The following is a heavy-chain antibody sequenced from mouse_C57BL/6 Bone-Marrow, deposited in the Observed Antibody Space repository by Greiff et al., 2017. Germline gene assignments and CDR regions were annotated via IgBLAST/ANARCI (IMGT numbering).Heavy chain of an antibody. D-gene: IGHD1-1*01. CDR2: IAPSDSYT. CDR3: ARSLYGPWFAY. V-gene: IGHV1-69*01. J-gene: IGHJ3*01. CDR1: GYTFTSYW. Sequence: QVQLQQPGAELVMPGASVKLSCKASGYTFTSYWMHWVKQRPGQGLEWIGEIAPSDSYTNYNQKFKGKSTLTVDKSSSTAYMQLSSLTSEDSAVYYCARSLYGPWFAYWGQGTLVTVSA.